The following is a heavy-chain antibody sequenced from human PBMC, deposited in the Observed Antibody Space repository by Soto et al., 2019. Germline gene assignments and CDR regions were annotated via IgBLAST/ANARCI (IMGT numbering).Heavy chain of an antibody. V-gene: IGHV4-4*02. CDR1: SGSISSSNW. J-gene: IGHJ4*02. CDR3: ATLDGDYGFDY. Sequence: SETLSLTCAVSSGSISSSNWWSWVRQPPGKGLEWIGEIYHSGSTNYNPSLKSRVTISVDKSKNQFSLKLSSVTAADTAVYYCATLDGDYGFDYWGQGTLVTVSS. D-gene: IGHD4-17*01. CDR2: IYHSGST.